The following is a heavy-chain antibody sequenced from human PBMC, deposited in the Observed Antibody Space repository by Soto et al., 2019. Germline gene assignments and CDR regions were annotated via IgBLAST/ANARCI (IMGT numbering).Heavy chain of an antibody. CDR3: ARGDFDSSANYYAGWLDP. Sequence: QVQLVQSGAEVKKPGASVKVSCQASGYTFTDYYMHWLRQAPGQGLEWMGWINPNSGGTKYAQKFQGRVTLTNDTSVSTAYMELSRLGSDDTAVYYCARGDFDSSANYYAGWLDPWGQGTLVTVSS. D-gene: IGHD3-22*01. V-gene: IGHV1-2*02. J-gene: IGHJ5*02. CDR1: GYTFTDYY. CDR2: INPNSGGT.